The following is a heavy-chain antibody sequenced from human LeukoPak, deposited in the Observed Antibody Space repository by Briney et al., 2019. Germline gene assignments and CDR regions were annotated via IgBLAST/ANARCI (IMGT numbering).Heavy chain of an antibody. CDR2: IHPSGST. D-gene: IGHD3-16*01. Sequence: PSETLSLTCTVSGDSISSYYWSWIRQPAGKGLEWIGRIHPSGSTNYNPSLKSRVTLSVDTSKNQFSLKLSSVTAADTAVYYCARVGDYALKDWGQGTLVTVSS. CDR1: GDSISSYY. J-gene: IGHJ4*02. CDR3: ARVGDYALKD. V-gene: IGHV4-4*07.